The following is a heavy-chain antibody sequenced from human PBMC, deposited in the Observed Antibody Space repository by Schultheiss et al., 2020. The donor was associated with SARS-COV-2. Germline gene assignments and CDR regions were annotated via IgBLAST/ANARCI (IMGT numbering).Heavy chain of an antibody. CDR1: GGTFSTYA. Sequence: SVKVSCKASGGTFSTYAISWVRQAPGQGLEWVGGIIPIFGTPNYAQDFEGRVTITADESTRTAYMELSTLRSEDTAVYYCAKDQSAAGTRGRSYYYYYGMDVWGQGTTVTVSS. J-gene: IGHJ6*02. CDR2: IIPIFGTP. D-gene: IGHD6-13*01. V-gene: IGHV1-69*13. CDR3: AKDQSAAGTRGRSYYYYYGMDV.